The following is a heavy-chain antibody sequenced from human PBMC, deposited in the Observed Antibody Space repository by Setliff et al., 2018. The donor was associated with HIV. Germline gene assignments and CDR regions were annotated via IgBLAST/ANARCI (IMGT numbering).Heavy chain of an antibody. CDR1: GGRFSSYA. J-gene: IGHJ6*04. Sequence: SCKASGGRFSSYAMSWVRQAPGKGLEWVSAISGSGGSTYYADSVKGRFTISRDNSKNTLYLQMNSLRAEDTATYYCARGVVDVGGKGITVTVSS. V-gene: IGHV3-23*01. CDR3: ARGVVDV. CDR2: ISGSGGST.